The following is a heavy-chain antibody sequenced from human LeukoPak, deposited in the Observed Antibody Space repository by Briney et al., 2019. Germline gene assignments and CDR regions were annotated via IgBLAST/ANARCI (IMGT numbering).Heavy chain of an antibody. CDR2: IRYDGSNK. Sequence: GGSLRLSCAASGFTFSSYGMHWVRQAPGKGLEWVAFIRYDGSNKYYADSVKGRFTISRDDSKNTLYLQMNSLRAEDTAVYYCAKDPTYYYDSSGYYDYWGQGTLVTVSS. J-gene: IGHJ4*02. D-gene: IGHD3-22*01. CDR3: AKDPTYYYDSSGYYDY. V-gene: IGHV3-30*02. CDR1: GFTFSSYG.